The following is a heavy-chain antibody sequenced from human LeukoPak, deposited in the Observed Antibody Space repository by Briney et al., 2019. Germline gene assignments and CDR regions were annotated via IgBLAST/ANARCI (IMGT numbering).Heavy chain of an antibody. CDR1: GGSFSGPY. CDR3: AAPGQRGVIDY. V-gene: IGHV4-34*01. CDR2: INHTGRT. D-gene: IGHD6-25*01. J-gene: IGHJ4*02. Sequence: PSETLSLTCAVYGGSFSGPYWSWIRQPPGKGLEWIGEINHTGRTYYNPSLKSRVTISVDTSKNQFSLKLSSVTAADTAVYYCAAPGQRGVIDYWGQGTLVTVSS.